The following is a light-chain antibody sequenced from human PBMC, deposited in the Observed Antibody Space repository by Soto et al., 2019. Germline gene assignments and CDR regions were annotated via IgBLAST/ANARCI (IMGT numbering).Light chain of an antibody. CDR1: SSNIGSNY. CDR3: AAWDDSLSALV. J-gene: IGLJ2*01. V-gene: IGLV1-47*01. CDR2: RNN. Sequence: QSVLTQPPSASGTPGQRVTISCSGSSSNIGSNYVYWYQQLPGTAPKLLIYRNNQRPSGVPDRFSGSKSGTSASLAISGLRSEDEADYSCAAWDDSLSALVFGGGTKLTVL.